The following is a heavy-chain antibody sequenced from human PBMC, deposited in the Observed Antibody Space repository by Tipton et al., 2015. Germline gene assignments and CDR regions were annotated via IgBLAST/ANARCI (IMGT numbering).Heavy chain of an antibody. Sequence: TLSLTCAVYGGSFSGYYWSWIRQPPGKGPEYIGFIYSTGTTNSNPSLRSRVTISVDTARNQFSLKVNSVTAADTAVYYCVAARVPTRPHELGVWYDPWGPGTLVTVSS. CDR2: IYSTGTT. J-gene: IGHJ5*02. CDR3: VAARVPTRPHELGVWYDP. D-gene: IGHD7-27*01. V-gene: IGHV4-4*08. CDR1: GGSFSGYY.